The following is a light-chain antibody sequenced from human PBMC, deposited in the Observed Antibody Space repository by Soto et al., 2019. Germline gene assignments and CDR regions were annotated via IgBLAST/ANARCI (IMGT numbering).Light chain of an antibody. J-gene: IGKJ5*01. CDR1: QSISRN. CDR3: QQSYTTASIT. V-gene: IGKV1-39*01. Sequence: DIQMTQSPSSLSASVGDRVTITCRASQSISRNLNWYQHKPGKAPKLLIYAASSLQNGVPSRFSGGGSGTEFTLSINSLQPEDFGTYYGQQSYTTASITFGQGTRLEIK. CDR2: AAS.